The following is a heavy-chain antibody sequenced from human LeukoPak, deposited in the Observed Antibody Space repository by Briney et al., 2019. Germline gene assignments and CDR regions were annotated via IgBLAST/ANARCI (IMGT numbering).Heavy chain of an antibody. D-gene: IGHD1-26*01. V-gene: IGHV3-48*01. CDR1: GFTFSAYS. Sequence: GGSLRLSCAASGFTFSAYSLNWVRQAPGKGLEWVSYISSSSGNKHYADSVKGRFTISRDTGKNSLYLQMNSLRAEDTAVYFCARLASGSYPNYFDYWGQGILVTVSS. CDR2: ISSSSGNK. J-gene: IGHJ4*02. CDR3: ARLASGSYPNYFDY.